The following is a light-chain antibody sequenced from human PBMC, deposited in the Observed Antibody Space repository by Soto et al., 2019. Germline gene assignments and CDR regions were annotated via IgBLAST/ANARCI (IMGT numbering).Light chain of an antibody. CDR2: TNN. Sequence: QSVLTQPPSASGTPGQRVTISCSGSSSNIGSNNVNWYQQLPGTAPKHLIYTNNQRPSGVPDLFSGSKSGTSASLAISGLQSEDEAGYYCAAWDDSQNGLYGFRPGTKVTVL. V-gene: IGLV1-44*01. CDR3: AAWDDSQNGLYG. J-gene: IGLJ1*01. CDR1: SSNIGSNN.